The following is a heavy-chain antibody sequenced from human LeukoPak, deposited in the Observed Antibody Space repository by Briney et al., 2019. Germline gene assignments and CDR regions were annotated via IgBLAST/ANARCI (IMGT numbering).Heavy chain of an antibody. J-gene: IGHJ5*02. CDR3: ARPSWYSSSSGGSYWFDP. D-gene: IGHD6-6*01. V-gene: IGHV4-39*01. CDR2: IYYSGST. Sequence: KPSETLSLTCTVPGGSISSSSYYWGWIRQPPGKGLEWIGSIYYSGSTYYNPSLKSRVTISVDTSKNQFSLKLSSVAAADTAVYYCARPSWYSSSSGGSYWFDPWGQGTLVTVSS. CDR1: GGSISSSSYY.